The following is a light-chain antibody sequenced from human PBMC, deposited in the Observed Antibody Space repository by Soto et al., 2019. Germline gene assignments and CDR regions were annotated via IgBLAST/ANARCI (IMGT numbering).Light chain of an antibody. CDR2: LNSDGSH. CDR1: SGHRYYA. J-gene: IGLJ2*01. CDR3: PTWGSGIVV. Sequence: QLVLTQSPSASASLGASVTLTCTLSSGHRYYAIACHQQQSEKGPRYLMKLNSDGSHSKGDGIPDRFSGSSSGAERYLTISRLQSEDDAYYSCPTWGSGIVVFGGGTKVTVL. V-gene: IGLV4-69*01.